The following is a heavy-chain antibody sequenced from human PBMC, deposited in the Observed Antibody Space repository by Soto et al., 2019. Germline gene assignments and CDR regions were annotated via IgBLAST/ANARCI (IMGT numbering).Heavy chain of an antibody. CDR3: ATRPLLPGAP. CDR1: GFTFSSND. CDR2: IYSGGST. J-gene: IGHJ3*01. D-gene: IGHD3-22*01. Sequence: EVQLVESGGGLIQPGGSLRLSCAASGFTFSSNDMNWVRQAPGQGLEWVALIYSGGSTYYADSVKGRFTISRDNSKNTLALQMSSLRAEDTAVYYCATRPLLPGAPWGQGTMVTVSS. V-gene: IGHV3-53*01.